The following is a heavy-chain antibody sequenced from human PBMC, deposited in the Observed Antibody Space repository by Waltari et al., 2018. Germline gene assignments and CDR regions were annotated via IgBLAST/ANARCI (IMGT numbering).Heavy chain of an antibody. J-gene: IGHJ6*02. D-gene: IGHD5-12*01. V-gene: IGHV3-11*04. CDR3: ARGGFSYGYNFYYGLDV. CDR1: TFTFRNYY. Sequence: QVQLVESGGGLVKPGGSLRLSCDASTFTFRNYYMPWIRQAPGKGLQWVSYISSDDNDIFYADSVKGRFTISRDNTKNLLYLEMNSLGAEDTGVYFCARGGFSYGYNFYYGLDVWGQGTTVTVSS. CDR2: ISSDDNDI.